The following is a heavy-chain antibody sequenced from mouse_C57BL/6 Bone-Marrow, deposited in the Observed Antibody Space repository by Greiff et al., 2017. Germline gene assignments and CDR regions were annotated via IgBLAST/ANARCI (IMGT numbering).Heavy chain of an antibody. V-gene: IGHV1-81*01. CDR1: GYTFTSYG. J-gene: IGHJ3*01. Sequence: VKLMESGAELARPGASVKLSCKASGYTFTSYGISWVKQRPGQGLEWIGEIFPRSGNTYYNEKFKGKATLTADKSSRTAYMELRSLTSEDSAVYFCARRTYHRGFAYWGQGTRVTVSA. D-gene: IGHD2-12*01. CDR3: ARRTYHRGFAY. CDR2: IFPRSGNT.